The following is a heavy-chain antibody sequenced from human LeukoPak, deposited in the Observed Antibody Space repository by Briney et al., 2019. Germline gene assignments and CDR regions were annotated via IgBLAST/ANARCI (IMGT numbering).Heavy chain of an antibody. D-gene: IGHD3-22*01. CDR2: IIPILGIA. V-gene: IGHV1-69*04. Sequence: SVKVSCKASGGTFSSYAISWVRQAPGHGLEWMGRIIPILGIANYAQKFQGRLTITADKSTSTAYMKLSSLRSEDTAVYYCARVGYYYDSSSPKTYYYYGMDVWGQGTTVTVSS. CDR1: GGTFSSYA. CDR3: ARVGYYYDSSSPKTYYYYGMDV. J-gene: IGHJ6*02.